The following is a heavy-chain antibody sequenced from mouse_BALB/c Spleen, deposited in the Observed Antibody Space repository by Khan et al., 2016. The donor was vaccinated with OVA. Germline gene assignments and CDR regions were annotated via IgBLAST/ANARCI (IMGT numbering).Heavy chain of an antibody. V-gene: IGHV3-2*02. CDR1: GYSITSGYA. J-gene: IGHJ2*01. CDR3: ARGNYDGYYFDY. CDR2: ISYSGVT. D-gene: IGHD2-4*01. Sequence: VQLKQSGPGLVKPSQSLSLTCTVTGYSITSGYAWNWIRQFPGNKLEWMGYISYSGVTSYTPSLKSRISITRDTSKNQFFLQLTSVTTEDTATYYCARGNYDGYYFDYWGQGTTLTVSS.